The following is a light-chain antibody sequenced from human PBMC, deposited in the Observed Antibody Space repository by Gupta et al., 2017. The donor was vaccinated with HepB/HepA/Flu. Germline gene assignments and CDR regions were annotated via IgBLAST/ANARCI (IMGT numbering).Light chain of an antibody. J-gene: IGLJ3*02. CDR1: SSHIGSNY. CDR2: RNN. CDR3: AALDDSRSCWV. V-gene: IGLV1-47*01. Sequence: SVLTQPPSASVPPGQRVTIACSGSSSHIGSNYVYWYQQLPGTAPKLLIYRNNQRRSVVPERFSGSKSVTSATMAITGLRAEDEADYYCAALDDSRSCWVFGGGTKPTVL.